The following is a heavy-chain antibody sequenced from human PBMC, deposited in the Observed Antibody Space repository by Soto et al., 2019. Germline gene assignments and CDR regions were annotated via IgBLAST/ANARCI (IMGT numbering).Heavy chain of an antibody. CDR2: IYDRGST. CDR3: ARHGYSSGRTYFDY. Sequence: QLQLQESSPGLVKPSETLSLTCTVSGGSIGSSSYYWGWIRQPPGKRLEWIGSIYDRGSTYSNPSLKSRLTTSVDTSKNQFSLKLTSVTAADTAVYYCARHGYSSGRTYFDYWGQGTLVTVSS. V-gene: IGHV4-39*01. D-gene: IGHD6-19*01. CDR1: GGSIGSSSYY. J-gene: IGHJ4*02.